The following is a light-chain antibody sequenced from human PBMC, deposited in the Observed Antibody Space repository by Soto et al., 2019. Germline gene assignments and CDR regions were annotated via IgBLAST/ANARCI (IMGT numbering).Light chain of an antibody. J-gene: IGLJ3*02. CDR1: NIGSKS. CDR2: YDS. Sequence: SYELTQPPSVSVAPGKTARITCGGNNIGSKSVHWYQQKPGQAPVLVIYYDSDRPSGIPERFSGSNSGNTATLTISRVEAGDEADYDCQVGDSSSDHPVFGGGTKLTVL. V-gene: IGLV3-21*04. CDR3: QVGDSSSDHPV.